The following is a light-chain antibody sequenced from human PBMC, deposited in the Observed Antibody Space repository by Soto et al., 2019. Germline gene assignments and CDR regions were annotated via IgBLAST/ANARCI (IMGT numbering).Light chain of an antibody. J-gene: IGLJ1*01. CDR3: SSYAGSNKSV. CDR2: EVS. CDR1: SSDVGGYNY. Sequence: QSALTQPPSASGSPGQSVTISCTGTSSDVGGYNYVSWYQQHPGKAPKLMIYEVSKRPSGVPDRFSGSKSGNTASLTVSGLKHEDEADYYCSSYAGSNKSVFGTGTKLTVL. V-gene: IGLV2-8*01.